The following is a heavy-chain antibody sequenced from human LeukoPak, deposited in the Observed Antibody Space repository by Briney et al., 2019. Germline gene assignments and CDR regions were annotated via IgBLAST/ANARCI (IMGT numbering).Heavy chain of an antibody. V-gene: IGHV3-21*01. J-gene: IGHJ3*02. CDR3: AREKGTLIRAMAFEM. CDR1: GFTFNNYG. D-gene: IGHD3-10*01. Sequence: GGSLRLSCAGSGFTFNNYGMNWVRQAPGKGLEWVSFISSSSSYTYYADSVRGRFTISRDNAGSSVNLRMNSLRAEDTAVYYCAREKGTLIRAMAFEMWGQGTMVTVSS. CDR2: ISSSSSYT.